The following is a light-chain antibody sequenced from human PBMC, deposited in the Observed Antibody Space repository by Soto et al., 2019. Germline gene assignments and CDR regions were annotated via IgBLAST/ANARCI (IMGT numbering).Light chain of an antibody. J-gene: IGKJ1*01. CDR3: QKYDTAPQT. Sequence: DIQMTQSPSSLSASVGDTVTITCRASQGIIDYLAWYQQRPGRVPRLLIYAASTLHTGVPSRFSGSGAGTDFTPTFSSLQPEDVATYYFQKYDTAPQTFGPWTKVEIK. V-gene: IGKV1-27*01. CDR1: QGIIDY. CDR2: AAS.